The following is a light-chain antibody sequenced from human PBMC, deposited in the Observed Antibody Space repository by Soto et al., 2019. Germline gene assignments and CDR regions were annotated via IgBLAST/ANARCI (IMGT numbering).Light chain of an antibody. J-gene: IGLJ1*01. CDR2: EVS. Sequence: QSALSQPPSASGSPGQSVTISCTGTSSDVGGYNYVSWYQQHPGKAPKVIIYEVSKRPSGVPDRFSGSKSGNTASLTVSGLQAEDEADYYWSSYAGNNNRVFGTGTKVTVL. CDR3: SSYAGNNNRV. CDR1: SSDVGGYNY. V-gene: IGLV2-8*01.